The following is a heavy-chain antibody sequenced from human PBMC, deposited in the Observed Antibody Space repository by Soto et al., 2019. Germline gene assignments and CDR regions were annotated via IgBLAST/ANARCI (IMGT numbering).Heavy chain of an antibody. J-gene: IGHJ4*02. CDR1: GYTFTSYG. CDR2: ISAYNGNT. CDR3: AREKGELIDHTTEYSYGLQYFDN. Sequence: ASVKVSCKASGYTFTSYGISWVRQAPGQGLEWMGWISAYNGNTNYAQKLQGRVTMTTDTSTSTAYMELRSLRSDDTAVYYCAREKGELIDHTTEYSYGLQYFDNWGQGTLVTVSS. D-gene: IGHD5-18*01. V-gene: IGHV1-18*01.